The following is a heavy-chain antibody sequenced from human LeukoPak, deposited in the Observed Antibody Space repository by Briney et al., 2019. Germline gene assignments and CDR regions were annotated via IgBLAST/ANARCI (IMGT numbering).Heavy chain of an antibody. V-gene: IGHV3-30*18. Sequence: PGGSLRLSCAASGCTFSSYGMNWVRQAPGKGLEWVADISYDGSNKYYADSVKGRFTISRDNSKNTLYLQMNSLRAEGTAVYCAKDRIKDTGFYYGRDVWGQGTTVTVSS. CDR3: AKDRIKDTGFYYGRDV. CDR2: ISYDGSNK. D-gene: IGHD2-15*01. J-gene: IGHJ6*02. CDR1: GCTFSSYG.